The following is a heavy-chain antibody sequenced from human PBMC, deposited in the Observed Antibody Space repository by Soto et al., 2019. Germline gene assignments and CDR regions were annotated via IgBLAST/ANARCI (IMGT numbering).Heavy chain of an antibody. Sequence: ASVKVSCKASGYTFSAYYIHWVRQAPGQGLEWMGWINPNTGGTNYAQKFQGRVTMTRDTTINTAYMDLTRLRSDDTAVYFCARSVRFDTSAYYFDFWGRGTLVTAPQ. CDR1: GYTFSAYY. D-gene: IGHD3-22*01. J-gene: IGHJ5*01. CDR2: INPNTGGT. CDR3: ARSVRFDTSAYYFDF. V-gene: IGHV1-2*02.